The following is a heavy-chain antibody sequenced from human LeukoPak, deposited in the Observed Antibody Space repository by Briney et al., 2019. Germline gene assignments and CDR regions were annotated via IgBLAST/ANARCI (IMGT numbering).Heavy chain of an antibody. J-gene: IGHJ4*02. CDR3: SRQLLSSSSRAFDY. Sequence: SETLSLTCTVSGGSISSSRYYWGWIRQPPGKGLEWIGSMYYSGSTYYNPSLKSRVTMSVDTSENQFSLNLSLVTAADTAVYYCSRQLLSSSSRAFDYWGQGTLVTVSP. CDR2: MYYSGST. D-gene: IGHD2-2*01. CDR1: GGSISSSRYY. V-gene: IGHV4-39*01.